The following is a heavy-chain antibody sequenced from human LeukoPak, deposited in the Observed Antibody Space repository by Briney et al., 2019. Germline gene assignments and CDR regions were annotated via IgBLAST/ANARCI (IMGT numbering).Heavy chain of an antibody. CDR3: ARGVLLDDY. CDR2: IYSDGAT. CDR1: GLTVSNNY. V-gene: IGHV3-66*01. D-gene: IGHD2-21*01. J-gene: IGHJ4*02. Sequence: GGSLRLSCAASGLTVSNNYMSWVRQAPGKGPEWVSLIYSDGATFYADSVRGRFTISRDNAKSSLYLQMNSLRDEDAAVYYCARGVLLDDYWGQGTLVTVSS.